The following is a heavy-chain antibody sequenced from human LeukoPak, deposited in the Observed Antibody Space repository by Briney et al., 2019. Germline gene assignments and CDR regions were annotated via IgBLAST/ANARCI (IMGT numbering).Heavy chain of an antibody. CDR3: ARRSAAKDAFDI. CDR1: GFTFSSYA. V-gene: IGHV3-74*01. Sequence: GGSLRLSCAASGFTFSSYAMSWVRQAPGKGLVWVSRINSDGSSTSYADSVKGRFTISRDNAKNTLYLQMNSLRAEDTAVYYCARRSAAKDAFDIWGQGTMVTVSS. J-gene: IGHJ3*02. CDR2: INSDGSST. D-gene: IGHD6-25*01.